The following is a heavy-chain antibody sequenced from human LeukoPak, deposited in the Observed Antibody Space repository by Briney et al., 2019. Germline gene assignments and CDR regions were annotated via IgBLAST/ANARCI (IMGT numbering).Heavy chain of an antibody. CDR2: INPNSGGT. V-gene: IGHV1-2*04. D-gene: IGHD6-19*01. J-gene: IGHJ4*02. Sequence: ASVKVSCKASGYTFTGYYMHWVRQAPGQGLEWMAWINPNSGGTNYAQKFQGWVTMTRDTSISTAYMELSRLRSDDTAVYYCARGGSSGWYPFDYWGQGTLVTVSS. CDR3: ARGGSSGWYPFDY. CDR1: GYTFTGYY.